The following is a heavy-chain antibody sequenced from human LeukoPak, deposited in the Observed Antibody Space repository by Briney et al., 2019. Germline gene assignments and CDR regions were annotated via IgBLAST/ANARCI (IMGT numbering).Heavy chain of an antibody. Sequence: GGSLRLSCAASGFTFSTYAMSWVRQAPGMGLEWVSAISGSGGGTYYADSVQGRFTISRDNSRNTLYLRMNRLRAEDTAIYYCAKVGRVDMLRGLITKGILDYWGQGTLVTASS. CDR1: GFTFSTYA. D-gene: IGHD3-10*01. CDR2: ISGSGGGT. J-gene: IGHJ4*02. CDR3: AKVGRVDMLRGLITKGILDY. V-gene: IGHV3-23*01.